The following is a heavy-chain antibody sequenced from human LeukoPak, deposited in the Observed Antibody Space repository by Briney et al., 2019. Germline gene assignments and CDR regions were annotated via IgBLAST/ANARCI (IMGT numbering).Heavy chain of an antibody. CDR3: ARDYYDSSGYPNWFDP. Sequence: GRSLRLSCAASGFTFSSYGMHCVRQAPGKGLEWVAVIWYDGSNKYYADSVKGRFTISRDNSKNTLYLQMNSLRAEDTAVYYCARDYYDSSGYPNWFDPWGQGTLVTVSS. CDR2: IWYDGSNK. CDR1: GFTFSSYG. D-gene: IGHD3-22*01. V-gene: IGHV3-33*01. J-gene: IGHJ5*02.